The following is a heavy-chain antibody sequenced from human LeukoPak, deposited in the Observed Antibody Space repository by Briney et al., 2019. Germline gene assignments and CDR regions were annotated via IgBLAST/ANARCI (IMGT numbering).Heavy chain of an antibody. CDR1: GFTFSSYS. CDR3: ARVLQNYYHLDV. D-gene: IGHD2/OR15-2a*01. CDR2: ISSSSSYI. Sequence: GGSLRLSCAASGFTFSSYSMNWVRQAPGKGLEWVSSISSSSSYIYYADSVKGQFTISRDNAKNSLYLQMNSLRAEDTAVYYCARVLQNYYHLDVWGTGTTVTVSS. V-gene: IGHV3-21*01. J-gene: IGHJ6*03.